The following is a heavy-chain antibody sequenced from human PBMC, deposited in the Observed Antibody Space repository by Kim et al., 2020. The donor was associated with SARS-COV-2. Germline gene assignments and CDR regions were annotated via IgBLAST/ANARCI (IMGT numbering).Heavy chain of an antibody. D-gene: IGHD6-13*01. CDR2: MNTNTGDP. CDR3: AARYSSSYFDL. Sequence: ASVKVSCKASGYTFSSIAMHGVRQAPGQGLEWMGWMNTNTGDPTYAQGFTGRFVFSLDTSVSTAYLQISSLRPEDTAIYFCAARYSSSYFDLWGRGTLVTVSS. CDR1: GYTFSSIA. J-gene: IGHJ2*01. V-gene: IGHV7-4-1*02.